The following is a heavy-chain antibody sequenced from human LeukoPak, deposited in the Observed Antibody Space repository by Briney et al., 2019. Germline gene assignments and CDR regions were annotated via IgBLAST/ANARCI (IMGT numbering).Heavy chain of an antibody. CDR3: ARRIYYDSSGYYNEDY. V-gene: IGHV5-51*01. Sequence: GESLKISCKGSGYSFTSYWIGWVRQMPGKGLEWMGIIYPGDSDTRYSPSFQGQVTISADKSISTAYLQWSSLKASDTAIYYCARRIYYDSSGYYNEDYWGQGTLVTVSS. J-gene: IGHJ4*02. CDR2: IYPGDSDT. CDR1: GYSFTSYW. D-gene: IGHD3-22*01.